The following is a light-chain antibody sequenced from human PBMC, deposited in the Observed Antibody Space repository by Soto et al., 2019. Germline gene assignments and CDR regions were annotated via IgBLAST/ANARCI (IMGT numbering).Light chain of an antibody. Sequence: ETVMTQSPATLSVSPGERATLSCRASQSVNNNLAWYQQKPGKAPRLLIYGASTRATGTPVRFSGSGSGTEFTLTISILQSEDLAVCYCHQYINWFTFGQGTRLEIK. CDR3: HQYINWFT. CDR1: QSVNNN. V-gene: IGKV3-15*01. CDR2: GAS. J-gene: IGKJ5*01.